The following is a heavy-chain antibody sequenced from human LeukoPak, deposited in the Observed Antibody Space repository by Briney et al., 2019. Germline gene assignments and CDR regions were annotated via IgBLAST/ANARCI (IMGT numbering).Heavy chain of an antibody. D-gene: IGHD3-10*01. CDR3: VKDRAGTYFDY. V-gene: IGHV3-30*18. CDR1: GFTFSNYD. Sequence: PGTSLRLSCAASGFTFSNYDMHWVRQAPGKGLHWVSAISCDGTNYQYADSVKGRFTISRDDSKNTLYLQMNSVRAEDAAVYYCVKDRAGTYFDYWGQGTLVTVSS. CDR2: ISCDGTNY. J-gene: IGHJ4*02.